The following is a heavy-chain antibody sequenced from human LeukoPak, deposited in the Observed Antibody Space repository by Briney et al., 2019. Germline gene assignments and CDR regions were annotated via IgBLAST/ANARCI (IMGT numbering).Heavy chain of an antibody. CDR3: ARDGSSGWYVDYYYYMDV. CDR1: GGSFSGYY. J-gene: IGHJ6*03. V-gene: IGHV4-34*01. Sequence: SETLSLTCAVYGGSFSGYYWSWIRQPPGKGLEWIGEINHSGSTNYNPSLKSRVTISVDTSKNQFSLKLSSVTAADTAVYYCARDGSSGWYVDYYYYMDVWGKGTTVTVSS. D-gene: IGHD6-19*01. CDR2: INHSGST.